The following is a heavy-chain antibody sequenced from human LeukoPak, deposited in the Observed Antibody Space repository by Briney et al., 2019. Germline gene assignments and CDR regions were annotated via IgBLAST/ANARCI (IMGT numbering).Heavy chain of an antibody. D-gene: IGHD3-3*01. CDR3: ARLPRFGVVPGGN. CDR2: ISSSGSTI. V-gene: IGHV3-48*03. J-gene: IGHJ4*02. CDR1: GFTFSSYE. Sequence: GGSLRLSCAASGFTFSSYEMNWVRQAPGKGLEWVSYISSSGSTIYYADSVKGRFTISRDNAKNSLYLQMNSLRAEDTAVYYCARLPRFGVVPGGNWGQGTLVTVSS.